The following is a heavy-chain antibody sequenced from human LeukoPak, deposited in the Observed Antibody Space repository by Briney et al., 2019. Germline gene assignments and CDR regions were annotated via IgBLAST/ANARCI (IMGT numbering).Heavy chain of an antibody. D-gene: IGHD4-17*01. CDR1: AGSISGYF. CDR2: IHANGDS. CDR3: AGHRSTVTASNEVVNSFGH. V-gene: IGHV4-4*07. Sequence: SETLSLSCTVSAGSISGYFWRWIRQAAGKGLEWIGRIHANGDSNHNPSLKRRVTMALDTCRNQVSLDLRSVTGADSAMYFCAGHRSTVTASNEVVNSFGHWGQGTLVTVYS. J-gene: IGHJ5*02.